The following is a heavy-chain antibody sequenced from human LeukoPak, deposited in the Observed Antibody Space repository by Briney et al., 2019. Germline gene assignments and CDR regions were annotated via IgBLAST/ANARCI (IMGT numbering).Heavy chain of an antibody. CDR1: GYSSSTYW. V-gene: IGHV5-51*01. CDR3: ARGYYYGSGSQWTPFDY. Sequence: GESLKISCQGSGYSSSTYWIAWVRQMPGKGLEWMGTIYPGDSDTRYSPSFQGQVTISADKSISTAYLQWSSLKASDTAMYYCARGYYYGSGSQWTPFDYWGQGTLVTVSS. J-gene: IGHJ4*02. D-gene: IGHD3-10*01. CDR2: IYPGDSDT.